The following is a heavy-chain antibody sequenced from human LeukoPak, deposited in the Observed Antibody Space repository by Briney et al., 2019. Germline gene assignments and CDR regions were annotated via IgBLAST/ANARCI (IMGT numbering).Heavy chain of an antibody. CDR3: AASLPNIVVVPAAKGPFGS. J-gene: IGHJ5*02. V-gene: IGHV3-23*01. Sequence: PGGSLRLSCAASGFTFSNYAMSWVRQAPGKGLEWVSGINGGGGGGTFHADSVRGRFTISRDNSKNTLYLQMSSLRAEDTAVYYCAASLPNIVVVPAAKGPFGSWGQGTLVTVSS. D-gene: IGHD2-2*01. CDR2: INGGGGGGT. CDR1: GFTFSNYA.